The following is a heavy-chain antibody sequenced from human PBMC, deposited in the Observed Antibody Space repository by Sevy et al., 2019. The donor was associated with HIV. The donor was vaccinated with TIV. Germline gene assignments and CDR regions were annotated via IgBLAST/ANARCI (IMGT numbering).Heavy chain of an antibody. CDR1: GFTFGDYA. Sequence: GGSLRLSCTASGFTFGDYAMSWFRQAPGKGLEWVGFIRSKAYGGTTEDAASVKGRFTISRDDSKSIAYLQMNSLKTEDTAVYYCTRDREMATAYYFDYWGQGTLVTVSS. J-gene: IGHJ4*02. CDR2: IRSKAYGGTT. V-gene: IGHV3-49*03. D-gene: IGHD5-18*01. CDR3: TRDREMATAYYFDY.